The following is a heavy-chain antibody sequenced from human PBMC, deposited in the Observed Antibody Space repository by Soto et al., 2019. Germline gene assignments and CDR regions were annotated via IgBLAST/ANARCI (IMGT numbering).Heavy chain of an antibody. Sequence: QVQLQESGPGLVKPSETLSLSCTVSGGSISSYYWSWFRQSPGKRMEWIGYVHHSWGSSYNPSLQSRVAISLVTSKSQFSLKVTSVTATDTAVYYCARQGFGPLHGLVDVWGQGTTVTVS. CDR2: VHHSWGS. D-gene: IGHD3-10*01. V-gene: IGHV4-59*08. CDR1: GGSISSYY. J-gene: IGHJ6*02. CDR3: ARQGFGPLHGLVDV.